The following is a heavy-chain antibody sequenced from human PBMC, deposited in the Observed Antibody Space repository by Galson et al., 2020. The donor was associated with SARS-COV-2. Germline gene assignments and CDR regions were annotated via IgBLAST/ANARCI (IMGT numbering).Heavy chain of an antibody. D-gene: IGHD3-10*01. CDR3: ARDLYGSGKYVDY. J-gene: IGHJ4*02. Sequence: GESLKISCAASGFTFSSYGIHWVRQAPGKGLEWVAVIWSDGSHQSYADSVKGRFTISRDDSKNTMYLQMNSLRAEDTAVYYCARDLYGSGKYVDYWGQGTLVTVSS. CDR2: IWSDGSHQ. CDR1: GFTFSSYG. V-gene: IGHV3-33*01.